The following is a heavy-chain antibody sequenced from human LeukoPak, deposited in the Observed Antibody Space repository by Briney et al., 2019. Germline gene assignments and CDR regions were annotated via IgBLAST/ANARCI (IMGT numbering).Heavy chain of an antibody. D-gene: IGHD3-22*01. J-gene: IGHJ4*02. V-gene: IGHV1-69*13. CDR1: GCTFSSYA. Sequence: SVTVSCKASGCTFSSYAISWVRQAPGQGLEWMGGIIPIFGTTNYAQKFQGRVTITADESTSTTYMELSSLRAEDTAVYYCATPLSYYDSSGYYYGYFDYWGQGTLVTVSS. CDR2: IIPIFGTT. CDR3: ATPLSYYDSSGYYYGYFDY.